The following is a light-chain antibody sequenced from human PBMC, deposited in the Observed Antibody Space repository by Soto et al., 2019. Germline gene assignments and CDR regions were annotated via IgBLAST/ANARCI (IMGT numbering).Light chain of an antibody. CDR3: AAWDDSLNGLV. Sequence: QSVLTQPPSASGTPGQRVTLSCSGSRSNIGSNTVNWYQQLPGTAPKLLIYSNNQRPSGVPDRFSGSKSGTSASLAISGLQSEDEADYYCAAWDDSLNGLVFGGGTKVTVL. V-gene: IGLV1-44*01. CDR2: SNN. J-gene: IGLJ2*01. CDR1: RSNIGSNT.